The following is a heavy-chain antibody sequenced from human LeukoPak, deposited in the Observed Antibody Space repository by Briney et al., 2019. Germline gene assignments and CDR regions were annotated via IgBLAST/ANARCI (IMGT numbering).Heavy chain of an antibody. V-gene: IGHV1-46*01. CDR1: GYTFTNNY. Sequence: ASVKVSCKASGYTFTNNYLHWVRQAPGQGVEWMGMIYPRDGSTSYAQNFQGRVTVTRDTSTTTVHMELRGLRSEDTAAYYCARDQEGFDYWGQGTVVTVSS. CDR2: IYPRDGST. CDR3: ARDQEGFDY. J-gene: IGHJ4*02.